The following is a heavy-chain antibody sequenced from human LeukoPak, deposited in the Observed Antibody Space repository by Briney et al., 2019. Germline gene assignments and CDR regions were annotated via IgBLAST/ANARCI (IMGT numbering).Heavy chain of an antibody. D-gene: IGHD4-17*01. CDR3: ARDGGYGDYADY. V-gene: IGHV3-21*01. CDR2: ISSSSSYI. CDR1: GFTFSSYS. Sequence: GGSLRLSCAASGFTFSSYSMNWVRQAPGKGLEWVSSISSSSSYIYYADSVKRRFTISRDNAKNSLYLQMNSLRAEDTAVYYCARDGGYGDYADYWGQGTLVTVSS. J-gene: IGHJ4*02.